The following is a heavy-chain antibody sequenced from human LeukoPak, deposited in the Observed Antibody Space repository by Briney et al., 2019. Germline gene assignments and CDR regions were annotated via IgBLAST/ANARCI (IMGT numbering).Heavy chain of an antibody. CDR2: INPNSGGT. V-gene: IGHV1-2*02. CDR1: GYTFTGYY. Sequence: ASVKVSCKASGYTFTGYYMHWVRQAPGQGLEWMGWINPNSGGTNYAQKFQGRVTMTRDTSISTAYMELSRLRSDDTAVYYCAVDCSGSSGLVDYWGQGTLVTVSS. J-gene: IGHJ4*02. D-gene: IGHD3-10*02. CDR3: AVDCSGSSGLVDY.